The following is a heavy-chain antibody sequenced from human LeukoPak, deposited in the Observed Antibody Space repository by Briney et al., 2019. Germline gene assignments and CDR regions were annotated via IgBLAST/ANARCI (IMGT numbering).Heavy chain of an antibody. V-gene: IGHV4-34*01. CDR1: GGSISSYY. Sequence: SETLSLTCTVSGGSISSYYWSWIRQPPGKGLEWIGEINHSGSTNYNPSLKSRVTISVDTSKNQFSLKLSSVTAADTAVYYCAREGNVVVPAAISFDYWGQGTLVTVSS. CDR3: AREGNVVVPAAISFDY. J-gene: IGHJ4*02. D-gene: IGHD2-2*02. CDR2: INHSGST.